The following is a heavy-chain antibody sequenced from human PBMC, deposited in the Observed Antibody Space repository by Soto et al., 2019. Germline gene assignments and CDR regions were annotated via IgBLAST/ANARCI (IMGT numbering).Heavy chain of an antibody. Sequence: GGSLRLSCAASGFTFSSYALNWVRQAPGKGLEWVSSISSSDGTTYYADSVKGRFTISRDNSKNTLYLQMNSLRAEDTAVYYCAKDMIPYRGNDGAEYLQHWGQGTLVTVSS. D-gene: IGHD1-1*01. CDR1: GFTFSSYA. CDR2: ISSSDGTT. V-gene: IGHV3-23*01. CDR3: AKDMIPYRGNDGAEYLQH. J-gene: IGHJ1*01.